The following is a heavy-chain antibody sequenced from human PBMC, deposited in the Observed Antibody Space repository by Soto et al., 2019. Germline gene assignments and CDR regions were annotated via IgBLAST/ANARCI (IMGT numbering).Heavy chain of an antibody. V-gene: IGHV3-64D*08. CDR2: ISSNGGST. CDR3: VKIAAAAPYYYYGMDG. CDR1: GFTFSSEA. Sequence: GGSLRLSCSASGFTFSSEAMHWVRQAPGKGLEYVSAISSNGGSTYYADSVKGRFTISRDNSKNTLYLQMSSLRAEDTAVYYCVKIAAAAPYYYYGMDGWGQGTTVTVSS. J-gene: IGHJ6*02. D-gene: IGHD6-13*01.